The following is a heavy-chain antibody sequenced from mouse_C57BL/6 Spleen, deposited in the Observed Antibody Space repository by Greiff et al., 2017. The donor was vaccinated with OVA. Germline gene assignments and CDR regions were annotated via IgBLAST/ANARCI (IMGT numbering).Heavy chain of an antibody. V-gene: IGHV1-80*01. CDR3: ARSGYDKFAY. CDR1: GYAFSSYW. D-gene: IGHD2-2*01. Sequence: VQLVESGAELVKPGASVKISCKASGYAFSSYWMNWVKQRPGKGLEWIGQIYPGDGDTNYNGKFKGKATLTADKSSSTAYMQLSSLTSEDSAVYFCARSGYDKFAYWGQGTLVTVSA. CDR2: IYPGDGDT. J-gene: IGHJ3*01.